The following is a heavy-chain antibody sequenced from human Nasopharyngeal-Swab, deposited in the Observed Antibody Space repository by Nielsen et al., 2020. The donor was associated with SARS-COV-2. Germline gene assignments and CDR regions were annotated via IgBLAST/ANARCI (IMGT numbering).Heavy chain of an antibody. CDR2: ISAYNGNT. J-gene: IGHJ6*03. Sequence: GESLKISCAASGFTFTSYGISWVRQAPGQGLEWMGWISAYNGNTNYAQKLQGRVTMTTDTSTSTAYMELRSLRSDDTAVYYCARDPYYDFWSGYYRYYYYYMDVWGKGTTVTVSS. D-gene: IGHD3-3*01. CDR1: GFTFTSYG. CDR3: ARDPYYDFWSGYYRYYYYYMDV. V-gene: IGHV1-18*01.